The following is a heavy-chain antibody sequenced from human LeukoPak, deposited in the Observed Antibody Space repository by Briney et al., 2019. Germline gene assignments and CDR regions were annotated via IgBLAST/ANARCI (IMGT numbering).Heavy chain of an antibody. CDR2: INPNSGGT. V-gene: IGHV1-2*02. D-gene: IGHD1-7*01. CDR1: GYTFTGYY. Sequence: APVKVSCKASGYTFTGYYMHWVRQAPGQGLEWMGWINPNSGGTNYAQKFQGRVTMTRDTSISTAYMELSRLRSDDTAVYYCARTTNWNYRYYYYYMDVWGKGTTVTVSS. CDR3: ARTTNWNYRYYYYYMDV. J-gene: IGHJ6*03.